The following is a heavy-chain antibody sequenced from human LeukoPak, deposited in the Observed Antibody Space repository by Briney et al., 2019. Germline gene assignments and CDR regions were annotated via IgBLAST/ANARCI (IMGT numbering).Heavy chain of an antibody. CDR2: IYHSGST. V-gene: IGHV4-38-2*02. J-gene: IGHJ4*02. CDR3: ARGAYPLDY. CDR1: GYSISSGYY. Sequence: SETLSLTCTVSGYSISSGYYWGWIRQPPGKGLEWIGSIYHSGSTYYNPSLKSRVTISVDTSKNQFSLKLSSVTAADTAVYYCARGAYPLDYWGQGTLVTVSP.